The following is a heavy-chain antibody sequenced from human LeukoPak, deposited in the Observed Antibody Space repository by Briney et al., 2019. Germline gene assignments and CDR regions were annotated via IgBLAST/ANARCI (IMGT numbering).Heavy chain of an antibody. J-gene: IGHJ2*01. CDR1: GYTFTSYY. D-gene: IGHD1-14*01. Sequence: ASVKVSCKASGYTFTSYYMHWVRQAPGQGLEWMGRINPNSGGTNYAQKFQGRVTMTRDTSIITAYMELSRLRSDDTAVYYCARGSPVGYFDLWGRGTLVTVSS. CDR3: ARGSPVGYFDL. CDR2: INPNSGGT. V-gene: IGHV1-2*06.